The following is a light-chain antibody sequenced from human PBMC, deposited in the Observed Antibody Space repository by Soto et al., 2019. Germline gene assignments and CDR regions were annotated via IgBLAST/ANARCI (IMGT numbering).Light chain of an antibody. CDR2: AAS. Sequence: IQMTQSPSTLSASVGDRVTITCRASQNIINFLNWYQQRPGKAPKLLIYAASSLHSGVPSRFSGSGSGTDFTLTISSLQPEDFATYYCQHSYSTPPTFGGGTKVDI. CDR1: QNIINF. V-gene: IGKV1-39*01. J-gene: IGKJ4*01. CDR3: QHSYSTPPT.